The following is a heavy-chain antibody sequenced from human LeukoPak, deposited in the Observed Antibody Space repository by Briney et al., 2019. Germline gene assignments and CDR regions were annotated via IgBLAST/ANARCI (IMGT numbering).Heavy chain of an antibody. Sequence: GGSLRLSCAASGFTVSSNYMSWVRQAPGKGLEWVSLIYSGGSTSYADSVKGRFTISRDDSKNTLYLQMNILTDEDTAVYYCARHSGSYYIGGDYWGQGTLVTVSS. V-gene: IGHV3-66*04. CDR2: IYSGGST. J-gene: IGHJ4*02. D-gene: IGHD1-26*01. CDR3: ARHSGSYYIGGDY. CDR1: GFTVSSNY.